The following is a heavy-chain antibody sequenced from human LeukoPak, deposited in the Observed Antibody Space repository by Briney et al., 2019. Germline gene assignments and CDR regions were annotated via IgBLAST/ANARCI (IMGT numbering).Heavy chain of an antibody. J-gene: IGHJ3*02. CDR1: GGPVSSGNYY. D-gene: IGHD5-24*01. V-gene: IGHV4-61*01. CDR2: ISYSEST. Sequence: SETLSLTCTVSGGPVSSGNYYWSWVRQPPGKGLEWIGYISYSESTKSNPSLKSRVTISVDTSKNQFSLKLNSVTAADTAVYYCARGRDGYKSAFDIWGQGTMVTASS. CDR3: ARGRDGYKSAFDI.